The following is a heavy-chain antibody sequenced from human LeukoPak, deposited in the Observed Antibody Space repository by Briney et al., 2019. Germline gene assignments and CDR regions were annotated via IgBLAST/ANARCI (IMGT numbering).Heavy chain of an antibody. CDR1: VYTFTVYY. CDR3: ASDGPCRRCSCATLGYFDH. V-gene: IGHV1-2*02. D-gene: IGHD2-15*01. CDR2: INPNSGGT. J-gene: IGHJ4*02. Sequence: ASVTVSFTSAVYTFTVYYMSRVRRAPGQGLEWMGWINPNSGGTNYAQKFQGRVTMTRDTSISTAYMELSRLRPDDTAVYYCASDGPCRRCSCATLGYFDHWGQGTLVTVCS.